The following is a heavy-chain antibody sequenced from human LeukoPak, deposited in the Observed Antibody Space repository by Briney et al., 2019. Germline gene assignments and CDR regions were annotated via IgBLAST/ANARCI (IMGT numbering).Heavy chain of an antibody. J-gene: IGHJ4*02. CDR1: GFTFSSFD. V-gene: IGHV3-13*01. CDR2: IDSGGDT. D-gene: IGHD7-27*01. CDR3: ARSKRTEDRARGYFDD. Sequence: PGGSLRLSCAASGFTFSSFDMHWVRQVTGKGLEWVSAIDSGGDTYYSASVKGRFTISRQKVENSLFLQMDSLRARDTAVYFCARSKRTEDRARGYFDDWGQGTLVTVSS.